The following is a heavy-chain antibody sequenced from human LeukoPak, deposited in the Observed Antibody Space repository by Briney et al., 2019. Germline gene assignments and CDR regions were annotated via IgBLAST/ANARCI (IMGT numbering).Heavy chain of an antibody. CDR3: AKVSRTMIVVVIPTTYYFDY. Sequence: GGSLRLPCAASGFTFSSYAMSWVRQAPGKGLEWVSAISGSGGSTYYADSVKGRFTISRDNSKNTLYLQMNSLRAEDTAVYYCAKVSRTMIVVVIPTTYYFDYWGQGTLVTVSS. CDR1: GFTFSSYA. J-gene: IGHJ4*02. D-gene: IGHD3-22*01. V-gene: IGHV3-23*01. CDR2: ISGSGGST.